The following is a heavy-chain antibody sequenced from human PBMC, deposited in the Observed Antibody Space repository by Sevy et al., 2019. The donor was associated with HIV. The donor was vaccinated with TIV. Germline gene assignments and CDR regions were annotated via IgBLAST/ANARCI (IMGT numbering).Heavy chain of an antibody. Sequence: GGSLRLSCAASGFTFSNAWMSWVRQAPGKGLEWVGRIKSKTDGGTRDYAAPVKDRVTIPRDDSKDKLYLQMNSLKTKHTAVYYCTSDFRNTMILVVNAFDIWGQGTMVTVSS. CDR3: TSDFRNTMILVVNAFDI. D-gene: IGHD3-22*01. V-gene: IGHV3-15*01. CDR2: IKSKTDGGTR. J-gene: IGHJ3*02. CDR1: GFTFSNAW.